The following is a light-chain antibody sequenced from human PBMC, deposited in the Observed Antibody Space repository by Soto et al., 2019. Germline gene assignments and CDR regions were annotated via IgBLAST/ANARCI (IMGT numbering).Light chain of an antibody. J-gene: IGKJ1*01. Sequence: EIVLTQSPGTLSLSPGERATLSCRASESVSSNFLVWYQQKPGQAPRLLIFNTSTRATGIPDRFSGSGSGTDFTLTISRLEPEDFVVYYCQQFGSSLRTFGQGTKVEIK. V-gene: IGKV3-20*01. CDR1: ESVSSNF. CDR3: QQFGSSLRT. CDR2: NTS.